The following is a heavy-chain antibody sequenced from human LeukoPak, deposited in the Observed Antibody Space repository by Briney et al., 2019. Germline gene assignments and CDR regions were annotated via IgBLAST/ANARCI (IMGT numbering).Heavy chain of an antibody. CDR2: ISAYNGNT. V-gene: IGHV1-18*01. J-gene: IGHJ4*02. CDR1: GYTFTSYG. CDR3: ARGGISYCSGGSCLVY. Sequence: ASVKVSCKASGYTFTSYGISWVRQAPGQGLEWMGWISAYNGNTNYAQKLQGRVTMTTDTSTSTAYMELRSLRSDDTAVYYCARGGISYCSGGSCLVYWGQGTLVTVPS. D-gene: IGHD2-15*01.